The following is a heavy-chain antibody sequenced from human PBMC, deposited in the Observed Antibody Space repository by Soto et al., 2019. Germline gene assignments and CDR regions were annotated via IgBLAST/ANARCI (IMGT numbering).Heavy chain of an antibody. CDR1: GFTFSRYD. CDR2: TSYDGSNK. V-gene: IGHV3-30-3*01. Sequence: QVQLVESGGGGVQPGRSLRLSCAASGFTFSRYDIHWVRQAPGKGLEWVAVTSYDGSNKYYADSVKGRFTISRDNSENTLYLQMNSLRPEDTAVYYCARESYGDLYFDYWGQGTLVTVSS. D-gene: IGHD4-17*01. J-gene: IGHJ4*02. CDR3: ARESYGDLYFDY.